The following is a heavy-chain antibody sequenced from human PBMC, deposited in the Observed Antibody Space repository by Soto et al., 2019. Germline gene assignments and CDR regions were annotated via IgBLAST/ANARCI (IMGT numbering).Heavy chain of an antibody. CDR2: ISYDGSNK. J-gene: IGHJ4*02. V-gene: IGHV3-30*03. D-gene: IGHD4-17*01. CDR3: ARGPSYSDSYFDH. CDR1: GFTFSSYG. Sequence: GGSLRLSCAASGFTFSSYGMHWVRQAPGKGLEWVAVISYDGSNKYYADSVKGRFTISRDNSKNTLYLQMNSLRVEDTAVYYCARGPSYSDSYFDHWGQGTLVTVSS.